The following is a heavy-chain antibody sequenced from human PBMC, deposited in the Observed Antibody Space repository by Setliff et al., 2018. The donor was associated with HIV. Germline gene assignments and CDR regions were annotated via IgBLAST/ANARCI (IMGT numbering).Heavy chain of an antibody. J-gene: IGHJ4*02. V-gene: IGHV4-59*01. CDR1: SGSISGYY. CDR3: ARGTLYYDYVWGTPFPFDY. CDR2: VSYSGST. Sequence: SETLSLTCRVSSGSISGYYWSWVRQPPGRGLEWIGYVSYSGSTSYNPSLKSRVTISVVTSKNQFSLKLSSVTAADTAVYYCARGTLYYDYVWGTPFPFDYWGQGTLVTVSS. D-gene: IGHD3-16*01.